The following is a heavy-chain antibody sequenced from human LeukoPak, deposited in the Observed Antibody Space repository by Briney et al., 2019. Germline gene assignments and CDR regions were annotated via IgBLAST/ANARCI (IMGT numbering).Heavy chain of an antibody. CDR3: ARTYCSSTSCFAPYYYYMDV. V-gene: IGHV4-61*02. CDR1: GGSISSGSYY. Sequence: SQTLSLTCTVSGGSISSGSYYWSWIRQPAGKGLEWIGRIYTSGSTNYNPSLKSRVTISVDTSKNQFSLKLSSVTAADTAVYYCARTYCSSTSCFAPYYYYMDVWGKGTTVTVSS. D-gene: IGHD2-2*01. CDR2: IYTSGST. J-gene: IGHJ6*03.